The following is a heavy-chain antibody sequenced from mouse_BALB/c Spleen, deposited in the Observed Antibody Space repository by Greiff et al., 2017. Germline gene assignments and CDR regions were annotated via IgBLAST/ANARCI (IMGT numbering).Heavy chain of an antibody. V-gene: IGHV1-87*01. Sequence: QVQLQQSGAELARPGASVKLSCKASGYTFTSYWMQWVKQRPGQGLEWIGAIYPGDGDTRYTQKFKGKATLTADKSSSTAYMQLSSLASEDSAVYYCAQLPYWGQGTLVTVSA. CDR3: AQLPY. CDR2: IYPGDGDT. CDR1: GYTFTSYW. J-gene: IGHJ3*01. D-gene: IGHD2-1*01.